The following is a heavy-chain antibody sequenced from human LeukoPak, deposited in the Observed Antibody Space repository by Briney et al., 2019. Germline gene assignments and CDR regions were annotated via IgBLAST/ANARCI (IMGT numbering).Heavy chain of an antibody. D-gene: IGHD3-3*01. J-gene: IGHJ6*03. V-gene: IGHV3-21*01. Sequence: PGGSLRLSCAASRFTFSSYSMNWVRQAPGKGLEWVSSISSSSSYIYYADSVKGRFTISRDNAKNSLYLQMNSLRAEDTAAYYCARGPSQPIYDFWSGYYPGNYYYMDVWGKGTTVTVSS. CDR2: ISSSSSYI. CDR1: RFTFSSYS. CDR3: ARGPSQPIYDFWSGYYPGNYYYMDV.